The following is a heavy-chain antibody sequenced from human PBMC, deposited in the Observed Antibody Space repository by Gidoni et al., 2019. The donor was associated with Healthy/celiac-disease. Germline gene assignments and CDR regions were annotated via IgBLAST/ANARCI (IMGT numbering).Heavy chain of an antibody. V-gene: IGHV3-74*01. CDR1: GFTFRSYW. Sequence: EVQLVESGGGLVQPGGSLRLACAASGFTFRSYWMHWVRQAPGKGLVWVSRINSDGSSTSYADSVKGRFTISRDNAKNTLYLQMNSLRAEDTAVYYCARALGPVRGAAAAFDYWGQGTLVTVSS. D-gene: IGHD6-13*01. J-gene: IGHJ4*02. CDR3: ARALGPVRGAAAAFDY. CDR2: INSDGSST.